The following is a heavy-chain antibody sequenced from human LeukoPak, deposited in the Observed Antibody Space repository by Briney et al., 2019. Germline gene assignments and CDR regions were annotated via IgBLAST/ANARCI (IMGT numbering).Heavy chain of an antibody. CDR2: IYYSGST. CDR3: ARFYGDYGLDY. J-gene: IGHJ4*02. CDR1: GGSISSGGYY. V-gene: IGHV4-31*03. D-gene: IGHD4-17*01. Sequence: SETLSLTCTVSGGSISSGGYYWSWIRQHPGKGLEWIGYIYYSGSTYYNPSLKSRATISVDTSKNQFSLKLSSVTAADTAVYYCARFYGDYGLDYWGQGTLVTVSS.